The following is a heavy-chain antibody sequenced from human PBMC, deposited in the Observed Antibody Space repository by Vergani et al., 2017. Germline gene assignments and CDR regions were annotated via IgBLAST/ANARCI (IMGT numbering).Heavy chain of an antibody. Sequence: QVQLQESGPGLVKPSEPLSLTCTVSGGSISSYYWSWIRQPPGKGLEWIGYIYYSGSTNYNPSLKSRVTISVDTSKNQLSLKLSSVTAADTAVYYCARGEPSMVRGVTYFDYWGQGTLVTVSS. CDR1: GGSISSYY. CDR3: ARGEPSMVRGVTYFDY. D-gene: IGHD3-10*01. CDR2: IYYSGST. J-gene: IGHJ4*02. V-gene: IGHV4-59*01.